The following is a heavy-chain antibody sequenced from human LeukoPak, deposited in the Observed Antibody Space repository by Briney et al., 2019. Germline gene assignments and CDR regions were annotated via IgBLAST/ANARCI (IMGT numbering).Heavy chain of an antibody. CDR2: VHTSGGS. V-gene: IGHV4-4*09. Sequence: SETLSLTCTVSGASISHYYWSWIRQTPERGLEWMGHVHTSGGSTYYPSLKSRVTISVDTSKNQFSLKLSSVTAADTAVYYCARHAFGSGWYYFDYWAQGTLVTVSS. D-gene: IGHD6-19*01. J-gene: IGHJ4*02. CDR1: GASISHYY. CDR3: ARHAFGSGWYYFDY.